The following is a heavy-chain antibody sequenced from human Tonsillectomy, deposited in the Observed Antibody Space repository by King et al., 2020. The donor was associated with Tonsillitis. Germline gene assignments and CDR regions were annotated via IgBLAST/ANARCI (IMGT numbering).Heavy chain of an antibody. V-gene: IGHV4-38-2*02. J-gene: IGHJ4*02. D-gene: IGHD5-12*01. Sequence: QLQESGPGLVKPSETLSLTCTVYGYSISSAYYWGWIRQPPGKGLEWIGSIHHSGSTYYTPSLKSRVTMSVDTSKNQFSLKLTSVTAADTAVYFCARLRAYSGYDLHYWGQGTLVTVSS. CDR2: IHHSGST. CDR3: ARLRAYSGYDLHY. CDR1: GYSISSAYY.